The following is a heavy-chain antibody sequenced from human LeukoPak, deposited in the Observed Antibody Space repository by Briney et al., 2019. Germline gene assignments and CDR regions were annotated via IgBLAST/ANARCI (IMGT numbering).Heavy chain of an antibody. CDR3: ATDFSTAMALDY. J-gene: IGHJ4*02. CDR1: GYTLTELS. Sequence: ASVKVSCKVSGYTLTELSMHWVRQAPGKGLEWMGGFDPEDGETIYAQKFQGRVTMTEDTSTDTAYMELSSLRSEDTAVYYCATDFSTAMALDYWGQGTLVTVSS. D-gene: IGHD5-18*01. CDR2: FDPEDGET. V-gene: IGHV1-24*01.